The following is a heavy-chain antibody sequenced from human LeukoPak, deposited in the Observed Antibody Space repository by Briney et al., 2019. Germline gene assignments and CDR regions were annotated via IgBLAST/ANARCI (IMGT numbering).Heavy chain of an antibody. D-gene: IGHD4-23*01. V-gene: IGHV3-74*01. CDR2: INSDGSST. Sequence: GGSLRLSCAASGFTFSGYWMHWVRQAPGKGLVRVSRINSDGSSTIYADSVKGRFTISRDNAKNTLYLQMNSLRAEDTAMYYCARDRYYGGNSHAFDIWGQGTMVTVSS. CDR3: ARDRYYGGNSHAFDI. CDR1: GFTFSGYW. J-gene: IGHJ3*02.